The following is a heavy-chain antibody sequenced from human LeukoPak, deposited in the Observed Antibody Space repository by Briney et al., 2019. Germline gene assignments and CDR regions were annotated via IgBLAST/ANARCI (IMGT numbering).Heavy chain of an antibody. Sequence: SQTLSLTCTVSGGSISSGSYYWSWIRQPAGKGLEWIGRIYTSGSTNYNPSLKSRVTISVDTSKNQFSLKLSSVTAADTAVYYCAREPLTGSFDYWGQGTLVTFSS. CDR1: GGSISSGSYY. J-gene: IGHJ4*02. V-gene: IGHV4-61*02. D-gene: IGHD7-27*01. CDR3: AREPLTGSFDY. CDR2: IYTSGST.